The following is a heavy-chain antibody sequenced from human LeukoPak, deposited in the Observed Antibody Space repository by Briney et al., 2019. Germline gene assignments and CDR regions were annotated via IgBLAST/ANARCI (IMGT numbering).Heavy chain of an antibody. J-gene: IGHJ5*02. CDR2: IYYSGST. Sequence: SETLSLTCTVSGGSISSYYWNWIRQPPGKGLEWIGYIYYSGSTNYNPSLKSRVTISVDTSKNQFSLKLSSVTAADTAVYYCARSMEPLGGWFDPWGQGTLVTVSS. D-gene: IGHD3-16*01. CDR1: GGSISSYY. CDR3: ARSMEPLGGWFDP. V-gene: IGHV4-59*01.